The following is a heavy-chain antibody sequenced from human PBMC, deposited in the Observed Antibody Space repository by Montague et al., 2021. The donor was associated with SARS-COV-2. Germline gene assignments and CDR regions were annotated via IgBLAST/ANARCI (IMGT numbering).Heavy chain of an antibody. CDR2: IYTSGST. CDR1: GGSISSGSYY. CDR3: ARGDGVDTAMVYYYYGMDV. D-gene: IGHD5-18*01. J-gene: IGHJ6*02. V-gene: IGHV4-61*02. Sequence: TLSLTCTVSGGSISSGSYYWSWIRQPAGKGLEWIGSIYTSGSTNYNPSPKSRVTISVDTSKNQFSLKLSSVTAADTAVYYCARGDGVDTAMVYYYYGMDVWGQGTTVTVSS.